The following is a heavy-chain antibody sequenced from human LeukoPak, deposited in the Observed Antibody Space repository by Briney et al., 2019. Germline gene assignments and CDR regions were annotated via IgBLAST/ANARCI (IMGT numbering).Heavy chain of an antibody. V-gene: IGHV3-66*01. D-gene: IGHD5-18*01. CDR3: ARGARGYSYGLYYYYGMDV. CDR2: IYSGGST. J-gene: IGHJ6*02. CDR1: GFTVSSNY. Sequence: PGGSLRLSRAASGFTVSSNYMSWVRQAPGKGLEWVSVIYSGGSTYYADSVKGRFTISRDNSKNTLYLQMNSLRAEDTAVYYCARGARGYSYGLYYYYGMDVWGQGTTVTVSS.